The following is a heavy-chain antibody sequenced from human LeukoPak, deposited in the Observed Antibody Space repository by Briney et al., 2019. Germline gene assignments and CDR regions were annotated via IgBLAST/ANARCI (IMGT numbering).Heavy chain of an antibody. Sequence: SETLSLTCTVSGGSISSSSYYWGWIRQPPGKGLEWIGSIYYSGSTYYNPSLKSRVTISVDTSKNQFSLKLSSVTAADTAVYYCARLSSISPDFEYWGKGSQLTVS. CDR2: IYYSGST. V-gene: IGHV4-39*01. CDR1: GGSISSSSYY. D-gene: IGHD6-6*01. J-gene: IGHJ4*02. CDR3: ARLSSISPDFEY.